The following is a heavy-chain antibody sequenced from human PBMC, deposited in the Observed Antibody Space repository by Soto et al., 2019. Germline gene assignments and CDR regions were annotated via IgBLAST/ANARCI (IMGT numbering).Heavy chain of an antibody. D-gene: IGHD3-22*01. CDR3: AKVLPARVVVITEFDY. CDR1: GFTFSSYA. Sequence: GGSLRLSCAASGFTFSSYAMSWVRQAPGKGLEWVSAISGSGGSTYYADSVKGRFTISRDNSKNTLYLQMNSLRAEDTAVYYCAKVLPARVVVITEFDYWGQGTLVTVSS. V-gene: IGHV3-23*01. CDR2: ISGSGGST. J-gene: IGHJ4*02.